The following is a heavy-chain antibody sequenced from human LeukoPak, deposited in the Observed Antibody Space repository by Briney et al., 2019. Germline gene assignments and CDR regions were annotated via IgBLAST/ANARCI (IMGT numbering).Heavy chain of an antibody. D-gene: IGHD2-15*01. CDR3: ARDGSSPGWDAFDI. Sequence: PSETLSLTCTVSGGSISSGDYYWSWIRQPPGKGLEWIGYIYYSGSTYYNPSLKSRVTISVDTSKNQFSLRLSSVTAADTAVYYCARDGSSPGWDAFDIRGQGTMVTVSS. CDR2: IYYSGST. J-gene: IGHJ3*02. CDR1: GGSISSGDYY. V-gene: IGHV4-30-4*08.